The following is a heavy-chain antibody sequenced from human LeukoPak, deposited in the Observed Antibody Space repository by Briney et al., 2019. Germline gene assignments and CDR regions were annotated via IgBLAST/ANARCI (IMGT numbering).Heavy chain of an antibody. CDR2: IYYSGST. CDR3: ARNDYPFDY. J-gene: IGHJ4*02. CDR1: GGSISSYY. D-gene: IGHD3-16*01. V-gene: IGHV4-59*08. Sequence: SETLSLTCTVSGGSISSYYWSWIRQPPGKGLEWIGYIYYSGSTNNPSLKSRVTISVDTSKNQFSLKLSSVTAADTAVYYCARNDYPFDYWGQGTLVTVSS.